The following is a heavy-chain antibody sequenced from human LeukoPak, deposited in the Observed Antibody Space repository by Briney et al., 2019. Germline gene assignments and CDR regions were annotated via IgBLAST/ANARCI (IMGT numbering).Heavy chain of an antibody. CDR1: GFTFSSYA. D-gene: IGHD5-24*01. J-gene: IGHJ3*02. Sequence: PGGSLRLSCAASGFTFSSYAMNWVRQAPGKGLEWVSGTSGSGGSTYSADSVKGRFTISRDNSKNTLYLQMNSLRAEDTAVYYCAKSSERWLQFGAFDNWGQGTMVTVSS. V-gene: IGHV3-23*01. CDR3: AKSSERWLQFGAFDN. CDR2: TSGSGGST.